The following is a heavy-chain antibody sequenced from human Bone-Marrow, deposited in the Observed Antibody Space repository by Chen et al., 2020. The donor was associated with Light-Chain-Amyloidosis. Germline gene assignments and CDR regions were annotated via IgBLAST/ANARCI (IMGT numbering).Heavy chain of an antibody. J-gene: IGHJ6*02. CDR1: GGSVSSGSYY. CDR2: IYYSGST. CDR3: ARADYYYYGMDV. V-gene: IGHV4-61*01. Sequence: QVQLQESGPGLVKPSATLSLTCTVSGGSVSSGSYYWSWIRQPPGKGLEWIGYIYYSGSTNYNPSLKSRVTISVDTSKNQFSLKLSSETAADTAVYYCARADYYYYGMDVWGQGTTVTVSS.